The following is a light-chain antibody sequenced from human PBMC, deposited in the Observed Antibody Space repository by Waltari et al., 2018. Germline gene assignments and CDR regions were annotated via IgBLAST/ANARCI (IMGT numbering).Light chain of an antibody. CDR3: GTWDNTLSAV. Sequence: QSVLTQPPSVSAAPGQKVTISCSGSASNIGNSYASWYQQFPGAAPKVLIYGNDKRTTGIPERFSGSKSGTSATLDITGLQTGDEADYYCGTWDNTLSAVFGGGTKVTVL. V-gene: IGLV1-51*02. CDR1: ASNIGNSY. CDR2: GND. J-gene: IGLJ2*01.